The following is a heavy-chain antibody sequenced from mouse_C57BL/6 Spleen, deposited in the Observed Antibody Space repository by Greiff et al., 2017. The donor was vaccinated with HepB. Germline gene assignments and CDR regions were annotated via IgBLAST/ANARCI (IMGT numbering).Heavy chain of an antibody. D-gene: IGHD1-1*01. CDR1: GYTFTSYW. Sequence: QVQLQQPGAELVMPGASVKLSCKASGYTFTSYWMHWVKQRPGQGLEWIGEIDPSDSYTNYNQKFKGKSTLTVDKSSSTAYMQLSSLTSEDSAVYYCARSGSANYGYAMDYWGQGTSVTVSS. CDR2: IDPSDSYT. V-gene: IGHV1-69*01. CDR3: ARSGSANYGYAMDY. J-gene: IGHJ4*01.